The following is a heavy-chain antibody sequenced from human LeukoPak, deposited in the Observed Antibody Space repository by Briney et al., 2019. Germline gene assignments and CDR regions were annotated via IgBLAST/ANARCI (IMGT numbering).Heavy chain of an antibody. D-gene: IGHD3-3*01. V-gene: IGHV4-34*01. CDR1: GESFSGYY. Sequence: PSETLSLTCAVYGESFSGYYWNWIRQPPGKGLEWIGEINHSGSINYNPSLKSRVTISVDTSKNQLSLKLSSVTAADTAVYYCARLAIPDFWSGYYRKYYFDYWGQGTLVTVSS. CDR3: ARLAIPDFWSGYYRKYYFDY. CDR2: INHSGSI. J-gene: IGHJ4*02.